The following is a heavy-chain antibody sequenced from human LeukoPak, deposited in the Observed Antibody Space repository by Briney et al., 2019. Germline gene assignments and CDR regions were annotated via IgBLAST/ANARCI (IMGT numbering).Heavy chain of an antibody. Sequence: ASVKVSCKASGYTFTGYHIHWVRQAPGQGLEWMGWINPNNGDTKYAQKFNGRVTMTRDTSISTAYMEMSRLRSDDTAVYYCARVQGYCTDGRCLFWGQGTLVTVSS. CDR1: GYTFTGYH. CDR2: INPNNGDT. D-gene: IGHD2-8*01. CDR3: ARVQGYCTDGRCLF. J-gene: IGHJ4*02. V-gene: IGHV1-2*02.